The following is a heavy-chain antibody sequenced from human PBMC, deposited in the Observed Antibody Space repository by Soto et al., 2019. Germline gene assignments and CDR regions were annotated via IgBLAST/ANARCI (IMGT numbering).Heavy chain of an antibody. D-gene: IGHD5-18*01. J-gene: IGHJ4*02. CDR2: IWYDGSNK. V-gene: IGHV3-33*01. CDR1: GFTFSSYG. CDR3: ARDLGYSYGLDY. Sequence: GGSLRLSCAASGFTFSSYGMHWVRQAPGKGLEWVAAIWYDGSNKYYADSVKGRFTISRDNSKNTLYLQMNSLRAEDTAVYYCARDLGYSYGLDYWGQGTLVTVSS.